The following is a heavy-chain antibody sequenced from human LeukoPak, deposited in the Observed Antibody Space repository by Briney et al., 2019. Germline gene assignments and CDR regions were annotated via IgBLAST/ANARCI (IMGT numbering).Heavy chain of an antibody. CDR3: ARGREQWLATYYFDY. V-gene: IGHV3-33*01. CDR1: GFTFSSYG. CDR2: IWYDGSNE. D-gene: IGHD6-19*01. J-gene: IGHJ4*02. Sequence: GGSLRLSCAASGFTFSSYGMHWVRQAPGKGLEWVAVIWYDGSNEYYADSVKGRFTISRDNSKNTLYLQMNSLRAEDTAVYYCARGREQWLATYYFDYWGQGTLVTVSS.